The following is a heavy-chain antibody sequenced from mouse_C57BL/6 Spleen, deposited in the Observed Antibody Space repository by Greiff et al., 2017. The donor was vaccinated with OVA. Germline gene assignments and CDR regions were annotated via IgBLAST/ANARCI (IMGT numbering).Heavy chain of an antibody. CDR3: ARDATSYYSNPYY. CDR1: GFTFSSYA. V-gene: IGHV5-4*01. CDR2: ISDGGSYT. D-gene: IGHD2-5*01. J-gene: IGHJ4*01. Sequence: DVMLVESGGGLVKPGGSLKLSCAASGFTFSSYAMSWVRQTPEKRLEWVATISDGGSYTYYPDNVKGRFTMSRDNAKNNLYLQMSHLKSEDTAMYYCARDATSYYSNPYYWGQGTSVTVSS.